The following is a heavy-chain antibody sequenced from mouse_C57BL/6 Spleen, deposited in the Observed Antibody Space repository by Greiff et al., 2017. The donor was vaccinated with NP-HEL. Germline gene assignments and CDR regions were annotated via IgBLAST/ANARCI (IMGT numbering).Heavy chain of an antibody. V-gene: IGHV5-16*01. CDR1: GFTFSDYY. Sequence: EVQVVESEGGLVQPGSSMKLSCTASGFTFSDYYMAWVRQVPEKGLEWVANINYDGSSTYYLDSLKSRFIISRDNAKNILYLQMSSLKSEDTATYYCARDIYDGYYWYFDVWGTGTTVTVSS. J-gene: IGHJ1*03. CDR3: ARDIYDGYYWYFDV. CDR2: INYDGSST. D-gene: IGHD2-3*01.